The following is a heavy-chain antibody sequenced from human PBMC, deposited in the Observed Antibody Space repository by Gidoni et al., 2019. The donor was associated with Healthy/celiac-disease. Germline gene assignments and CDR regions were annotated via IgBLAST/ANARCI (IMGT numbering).Heavy chain of an antibody. Sequence: EVQLLESGGGLVQPGGSLRLSCAASGFTFSSYAMSWVRQAPGKGLEWVSAISGSGGSTYDADSVKGRFTISRDNSKNTLYLKMNSLRAEDTAVYYCAKDSVAGTIWDYWGQGTLVTVSS. CDR2: ISGSGGST. CDR1: GFTFSSYA. J-gene: IGHJ4*02. CDR3: AKDSVAGTIWDY. D-gene: IGHD6-19*01. V-gene: IGHV3-23*01.